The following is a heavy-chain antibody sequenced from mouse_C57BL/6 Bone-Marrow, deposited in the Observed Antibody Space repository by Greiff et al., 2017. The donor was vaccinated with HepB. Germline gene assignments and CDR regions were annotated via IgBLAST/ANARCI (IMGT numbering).Heavy chain of an antibody. CDR1: GFSFNTYA. D-gene: IGHD1-1*01. CDR3: VRPQDYGSKDWYFDV. CDR2: IRSKSNNYAT. Sequence: EVQWVESGGGLVQPKGSLKLSCAASGFSFNTYAMNWVRQAPGKGLEWVARIRSKSNNYATYYADSVKDRFTISRDDSESMLYLQMNNLKTEDTAMYYCVRPQDYGSKDWYFDVWGTGTTVTVSS. V-gene: IGHV10-1*01. J-gene: IGHJ1*03.